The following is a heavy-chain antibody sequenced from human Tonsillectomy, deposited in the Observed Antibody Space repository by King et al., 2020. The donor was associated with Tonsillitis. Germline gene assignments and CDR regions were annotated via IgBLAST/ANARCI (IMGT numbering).Heavy chain of an antibody. J-gene: IGHJ3*02. D-gene: IGHD1-26*01. Sequence: VQLVQSGAEVKKPGESLKISCKGSGYTFTNNWIGWVRQMPGNGLEWMGITYPGDSDTRYSPSCQGQVTISADKSFSTDYVQWSSLKPSDTAMYYCGRLISGSYGDAFAIWGQGTMVTGSS. CDR2: TYPGDSDT. CDR3: GRLISGSYGDAFAI. CDR1: GYTFTNNW. V-gene: IGHV5-51*01.